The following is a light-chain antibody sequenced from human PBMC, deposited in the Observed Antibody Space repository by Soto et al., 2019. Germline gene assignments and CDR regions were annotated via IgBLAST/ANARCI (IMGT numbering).Light chain of an antibody. CDR1: SSDVGGYYY. CDR2: QVS. V-gene: IGLV2-14*01. CDR3: SSYTSSNTFYV. J-gene: IGLJ1*01. Sequence: QSVLTQPASVSGSPGQSITISCTGTSSDVGGYYYVSWYQHHPGKAPKLMIYQVSNRPSGVSNRFSGSKSGNTAPLTISGLQAEDEADYYCSSYTSSNTFYVFGTGTKVTVL.